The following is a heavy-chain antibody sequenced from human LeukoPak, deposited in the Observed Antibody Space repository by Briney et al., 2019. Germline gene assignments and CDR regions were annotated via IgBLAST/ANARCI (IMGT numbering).Heavy chain of an antibody. D-gene: IGHD5-12*01. CDR3: ARRIGYVDYYYYMDV. CDR1: DGSINSYY. Sequence: SETLSLTCSVSDGSINSYYWSWIRQPAGRGLEWIGRVFASGDTNYNPSLKSRVTMSLDTSKNQTSLNLAPVTAADTAVYYCARRIGYVDYYYYMDVWGKGTTVTVSS. V-gene: IGHV4-4*07. CDR2: VFASGDT. J-gene: IGHJ6*03.